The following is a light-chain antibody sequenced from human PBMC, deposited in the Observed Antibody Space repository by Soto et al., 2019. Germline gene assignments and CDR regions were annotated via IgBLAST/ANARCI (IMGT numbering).Light chain of an antibody. Sequence: ETVMTQSPATLSVSPGERATLSCRASQSLSSNLAWYQHKPGQPPRLLIYGASTRATGVPARFSGSGSGTEFTLTISSLQSEDVAVYYCQQYNNWPRGTFGQGTKV. CDR2: GAS. CDR1: QSLSSN. J-gene: IGKJ1*01. CDR3: QQYNNWPRGT. V-gene: IGKV3-15*01.